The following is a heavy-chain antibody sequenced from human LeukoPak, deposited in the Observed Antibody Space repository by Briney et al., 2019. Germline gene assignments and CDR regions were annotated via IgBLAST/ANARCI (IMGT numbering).Heavy chain of an antibody. CDR3: ARETGGGSS. CDR1: GFTFCSYA. CDR2: ISGSGGST. J-gene: IGHJ5*02. Sequence: GGSLRLSXAASGFTFCSYAMNWVRQAPGKGLEWVSVISGSGGSTYYADSLKGRFTISRDNSKNTLYLQMNSLRAEDTAFYYCARETGGGSSWGQGTLVTVSS. V-gene: IGHV3-23*01. D-gene: IGHD2-15*01.